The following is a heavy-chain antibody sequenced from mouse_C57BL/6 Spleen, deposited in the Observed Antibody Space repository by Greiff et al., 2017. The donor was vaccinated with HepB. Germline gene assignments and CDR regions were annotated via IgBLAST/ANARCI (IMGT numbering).Heavy chain of an antibody. CDR2: INPGSGGT. CDR3: ARSYYYGSSRDY. D-gene: IGHD1-1*01. CDR1: GYAFTNYL. J-gene: IGHJ2*01. V-gene: IGHV1-54*01. Sequence: QVQLKESGAELVRPGTSVKVSCKASGYAFTNYLIEWVKQRPGQGLEWIGVINPGSGGTNYNEKFKGKATLTADKSSSTAYMQLSSLTSEDSAVYFCARSYYYGSSRDYWGQGTTLTVSS.